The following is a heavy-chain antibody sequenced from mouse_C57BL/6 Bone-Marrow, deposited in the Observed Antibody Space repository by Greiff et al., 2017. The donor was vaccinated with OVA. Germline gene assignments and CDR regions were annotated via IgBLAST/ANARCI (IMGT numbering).Heavy chain of an antibody. D-gene: IGHD2-5*01. CDR3: ARCPAYYSNYVDYAMDY. CDR2: IYPGDGDT. Sequence: VQLQQSGTELVKPGASVKISCKASGYAFSSSWMNWVKQRPGKGLEWIGRIYPGDGDTNYNGKFKGKATLTADKSSSTAYMQLSSLTSEDSAVYFCARCPAYYSNYVDYAMDYWGQGTSVTVSS. V-gene: IGHV1-82*01. J-gene: IGHJ4*01. CDR1: GYAFSSSW.